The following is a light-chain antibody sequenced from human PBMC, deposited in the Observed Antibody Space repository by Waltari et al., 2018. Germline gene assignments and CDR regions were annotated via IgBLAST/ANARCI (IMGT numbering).Light chain of an antibody. CDR1: SSDVADYNY. CDR2: DVT. CDR3: CSYAGGYVV. V-gene: IGLV2-11*01. Sequence: QSALTQPRSVSGSPGPSVTISCTGTSSDVADYNYVSWYQQHPGKAPKLMSYDVTKRPSGVPDRFSGSNSGNTASLTISGLQVEDEADYYCCSYAGGYVVFGGGTRLAVL. J-gene: IGLJ2*01.